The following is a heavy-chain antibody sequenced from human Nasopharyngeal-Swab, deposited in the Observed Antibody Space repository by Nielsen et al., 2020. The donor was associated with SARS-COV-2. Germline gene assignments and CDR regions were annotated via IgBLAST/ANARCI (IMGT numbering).Heavy chain of an antibody. V-gene: IGHV3-7*03. Sequence: GESLKISCAAPGFTFSSYWMSWVRQAPGKGLEWVANIKQDGSEKYYVDSVKGRFTISRDNAKNSLYLQMNSLRAEDTAVYYCARRDRYCSGGSCYGENAFDIWGQGTMVTVSS. CDR2: IKQDGSEK. D-gene: IGHD2-15*01. CDR3: ARRDRYCSGGSCYGENAFDI. J-gene: IGHJ3*02. CDR1: GFTFSSYW.